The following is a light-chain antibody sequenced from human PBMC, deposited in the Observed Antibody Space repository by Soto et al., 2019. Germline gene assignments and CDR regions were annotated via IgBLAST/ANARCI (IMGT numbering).Light chain of an antibody. V-gene: IGKV1-5*01. Sequence: DIQMTQTPSNLVDSVGGRGPNTLRASQSISSWLAWYQQKPGKAPKLLIYDASSLESGVPSRFSGSGSGTDFTLTISSLQPEDFATYYCQQFNNYPLTFGGGTKVDI. CDR2: DAS. J-gene: IGKJ4*01. CDR3: QQFNNYPLT. CDR1: QSISSW.